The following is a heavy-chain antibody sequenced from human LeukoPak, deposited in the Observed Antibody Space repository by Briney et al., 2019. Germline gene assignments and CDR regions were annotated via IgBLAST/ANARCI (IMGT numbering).Heavy chain of an antibody. CDR1: GYTFTGYY. CDR2: INPNSGGT. D-gene: IGHD3-10*01. J-gene: IGHJ3*02. Sequence: GASVKVSCKASGYTFTGYYMHWVRQAPGQGLEWMGWINPNSGGTNYAQKFQGWVTLTRDTSISTAYMELSRLKSDDTAVYYCARGRAYGSESYYPHDAFDIWGQGTMVTVSS. CDR3: ARGRAYGSESYYPHDAFDI. V-gene: IGHV1-2*04.